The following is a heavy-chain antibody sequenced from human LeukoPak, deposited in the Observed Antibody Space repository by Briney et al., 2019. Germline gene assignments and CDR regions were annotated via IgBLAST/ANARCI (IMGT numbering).Heavy chain of an antibody. CDR3: ARLARAWVVDVPWDY. CDR1: GYTFTGYY. V-gene: IGHV1-2*02. CDR2: INPNSGGT. J-gene: IGHJ4*02. D-gene: IGHD2-15*01. Sequence: ASAKVSCTASGYTFTGYYMHWVRPAPGQGLEWMGWINPNSGGTNYAQKFQGRVTMTRDTSISTAYMELSRLRSDDTAVYYCARLARAWVVDVPWDYWGQGTLVTVSS.